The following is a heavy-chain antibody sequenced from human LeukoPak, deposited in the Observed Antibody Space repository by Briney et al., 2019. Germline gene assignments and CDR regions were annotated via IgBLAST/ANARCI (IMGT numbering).Heavy chain of an antibody. CDR2: ISAYNGNT. Sequence: ASVKVSCKASGYTFTSYGISWVRQAPGQGLEWMGWISAYNGNTNYAQKLQGRVTMTTDTSTSTAYMELRSLRSDGTAVYYCARADYGDYGDYYCGMDVWGQGTTVTVSS. CDR3: ARADYGDYGDYYCGMDV. CDR1: GYTFTSYG. D-gene: IGHD4-17*01. J-gene: IGHJ6*02. V-gene: IGHV1-18*01.